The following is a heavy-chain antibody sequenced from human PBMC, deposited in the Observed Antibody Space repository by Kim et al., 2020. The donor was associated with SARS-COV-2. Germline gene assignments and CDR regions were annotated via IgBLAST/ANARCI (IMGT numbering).Heavy chain of an antibody. CDR3: ARDYSAPGGSSWSYGMDV. D-gene: IGHD6-13*01. CDR2: IYYSGST. CDR1: GGSISSGGYY. Sequence: SETLSLTCTVSGGSISSGGYYWSWIRQHPGKGLEWIGYIYYSGSTYYNPSLKSRVTISVDTSKNQFSLKLSSVTAADTAVYYCARDYSAPGGSSWSYGMDVWGQGTTVTVSS. J-gene: IGHJ6*02. V-gene: IGHV4-31*03.